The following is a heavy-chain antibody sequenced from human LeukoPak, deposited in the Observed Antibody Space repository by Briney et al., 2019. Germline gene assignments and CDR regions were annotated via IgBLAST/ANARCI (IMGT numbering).Heavy chain of an antibody. J-gene: IGHJ4*02. CDR1: GFTFSSYA. D-gene: IGHD6-19*01. CDR3: AKWPPSSAWIMDY. Sequence: GGSLRLSCAASGFTFSSYAMSWVRQAPGKGLEWVSGISASGGSTYYADSVKGRFTISGDNSKNTLYLQMNSLRAEDTAVYYCAKWPPSSAWIMDYWGQGTLVTVSS. CDR2: ISASGGST. V-gene: IGHV3-23*01.